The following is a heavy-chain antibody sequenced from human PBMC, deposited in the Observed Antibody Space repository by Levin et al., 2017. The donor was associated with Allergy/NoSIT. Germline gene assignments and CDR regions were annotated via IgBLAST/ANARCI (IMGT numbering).Heavy chain of an antibody. CDR1: GGSISSGGYS. CDR3: AGMVWFGELEIDYYYMDV. D-gene: IGHD3-10*01. Sequence: PSETLSLTCAVSGGSISSGGYSWSWIRQPPGKGLEWIGYIYHSGSTYYNPSLKSRVTISVDRSKNQFSLKLSSVTAADTAVYYCAGMVWFGELEIDYYYMDVWGKGTTVTVSS. J-gene: IGHJ6*03. CDR2: IYHSGST. V-gene: IGHV4-30-2*01.